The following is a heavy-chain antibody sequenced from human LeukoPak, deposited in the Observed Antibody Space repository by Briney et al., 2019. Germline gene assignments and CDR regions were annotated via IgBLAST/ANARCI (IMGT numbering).Heavy chain of an antibody. Sequence: GASVKVSCKASGYTFTSYGISWVRQAPGQGLEWMGWISAYNGNTNYAQKLQGRVTMTTDTSTSTAYVELRSLRSDDTAVYYCARDVSRFCSGGSCYPSDYWGQGTLVTVSS. V-gene: IGHV1-18*01. CDR2: ISAYNGNT. J-gene: IGHJ4*02. CDR3: ARDVSRFCSGGSCYPSDY. CDR1: GYTFTSYG. D-gene: IGHD2-15*01.